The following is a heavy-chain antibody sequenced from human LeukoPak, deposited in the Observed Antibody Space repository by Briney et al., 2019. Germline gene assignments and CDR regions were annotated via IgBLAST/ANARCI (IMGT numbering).Heavy chain of an antibody. CDR3: TRDPRIIDV. CDR2: ISPRGTYI. CDR1: GFTFSDHY. J-gene: IGHJ3*01. V-gene: IGHV3-11*01. Sequence: PGGSLRLSCAASGFTFSDHYMTWIRQYPGGGLEWLSYISPRGTYITYADSVKGRFTISRDDANNLLFLQLNSLRDEDTAMYYCTRDPRIIDVWGQGTRVSVSS. D-gene: IGHD2-15*01.